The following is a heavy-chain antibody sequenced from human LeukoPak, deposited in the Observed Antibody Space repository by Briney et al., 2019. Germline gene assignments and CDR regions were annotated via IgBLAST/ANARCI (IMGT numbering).Heavy chain of an antibody. Sequence: ASETLSLTCAVSGASITNGAYCWSWIRQPPGKGLEWIGYIYDSGTTFYNPSLKTRLTISVDTSKNQFSLRLTSVTAADTAVYYCARHLGRGTQIYYMDVWGKGTTVTVSS. D-gene: IGHD3-16*01. J-gene: IGHJ6*03. CDR2: IYDSGTT. CDR3: ARHLGRGTQIYYMDV. CDR1: GASITNGAYC. V-gene: IGHV4-30-4*07.